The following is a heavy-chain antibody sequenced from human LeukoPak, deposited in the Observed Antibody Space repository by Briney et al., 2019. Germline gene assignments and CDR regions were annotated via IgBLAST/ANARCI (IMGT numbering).Heavy chain of an antibody. CDR2: IYYSGST. CDR1: GGSISSSSYY. V-gene: IGHV4-39*01. CDR3: AILLRGYSYGSLDAFDI. D-gene: IGHD5-18*01. J-gene: IGHJ3*02. Sequence: SETLSLTCTASGGSISSSSYYWGWIRQPPGEGLEWIGSIYYSGSTYYNPSLKSRVTISVDTSKNQFSLKLSSVTAADTAVYYCAILLRGYSYGSLDAFDIWGQGTMVTVSS.